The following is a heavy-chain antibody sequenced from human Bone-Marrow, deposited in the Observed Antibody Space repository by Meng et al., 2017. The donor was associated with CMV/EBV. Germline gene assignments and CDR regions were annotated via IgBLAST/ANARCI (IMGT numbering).Heavy chain of an antibody. V-gene: IGHV1-2*02. CDR3: ARSSGWSRFDY. CDR1: GYTLTDYY. CDR2: INPNTDT. Sequence: QVLLGESGAEVKKPGASGEGSCKASGYTLTDYYIHWVRQAPGQWLEWMEWINPNTDTNYAQNFQGRVTMTRDMSINTAYMELSRLTSGDTAVYYCARSSGWSRFDYWGQGTLVTVSS. D-gene: IGHD6-19*01. J-gene: IGHJ4*02.